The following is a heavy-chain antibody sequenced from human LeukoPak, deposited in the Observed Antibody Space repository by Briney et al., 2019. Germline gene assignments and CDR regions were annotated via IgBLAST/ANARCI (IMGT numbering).Heavy chain of an antibody. CDR1: GFTFSSYA. V-gene: IGHV3-43*02. CDR2: ISGDGGST. J-gene: IGHJ4*02. D-gene: IGHD5-18*01. CDR3: AKDIGTWIQLWFDY. Sequence: GGSLRLSCAASGFTFSSYAMSWVRQAPGKGLEWVSLISGDGGSTYYADSVKGRFTISRDNSKNSLYLQMNSLRTEDTALYYCAKDIGTWIQLWFDYWGQGTLVTVSS.